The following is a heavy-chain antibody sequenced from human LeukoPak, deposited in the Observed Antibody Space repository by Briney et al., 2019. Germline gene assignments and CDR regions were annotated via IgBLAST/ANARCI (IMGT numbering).Heavy chain of an antibody. CDR2: ISSSSYI. CDR1: GFTFSSYS. J-gene: IGHJ4*02. Sequence: PGGSLRLSCAASGFTFSSYSMNWVRQAPGKGLEWVSSISSSSYIYYADSVKGRFTISRDNAKNSLYLQMNSLRAEDTAVYYCARDGNILTGYYNFDYWGQGTLVTVSS. V-gene: IGHV3-21*01. D-gene: IGHD3-9*01. CDR3: ARDGNILTGYYNFDY.